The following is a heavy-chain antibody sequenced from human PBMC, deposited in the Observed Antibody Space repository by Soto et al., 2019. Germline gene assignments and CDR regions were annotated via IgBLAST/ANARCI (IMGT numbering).Heavy chain of an antibody. D-gene: IGHD3-10*01. Sequence: QVQLQASGPGLVKPSQTLSLTCTVSGGSISSGGYYWSWIRQHPGKGLEWIGYIYYSGSTYSIPSPKGRVTISVDTSKNPVSLQRSSVTAADTAVYYCARSINPWGQGTLFTVSS. CDR1: GGSISSGGYY. J-gene: IGHJ5*02. CDR3: ARSINP. CDR2: IYYSGST. V-gene: IGHV4-31*03.